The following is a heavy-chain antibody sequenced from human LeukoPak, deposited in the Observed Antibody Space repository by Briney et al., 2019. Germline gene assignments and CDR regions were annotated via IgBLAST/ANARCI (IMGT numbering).Heavy chain of an antibody. Sequence: GGSLRLSCAASGFTFNPLWMHWARRAPGKGLVWVARVHREGTTTAYADSVKGRFTISRDNAKNTLYLQMTNLRAEDTAVYYCARDSDWILFDYWGRGTLVTVSS. CDR2: VHREGTTT. CDR3: ARDSDWILFDY. CDR1: GFTFNPLW. D-gene: IGHD3/OR15-3a*01. J-gene: IGHJ4*02. V-gene: IGHV3-74*03.